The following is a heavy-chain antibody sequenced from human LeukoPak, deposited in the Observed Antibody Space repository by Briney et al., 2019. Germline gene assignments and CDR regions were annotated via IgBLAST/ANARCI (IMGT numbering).Heavy chain of an antibody. CDR1: GYSFTSYW. CDR2: IYPGDSDT. D-gene: IGHD3-10*01. V-gene: IGHV5-51*01. Sequence: VESLKISCKGSGYSFTSYWIGWVRQMPGKGLEWMGIIYPGDSDTRYSPSFQGQVTISADKSISTAYLQWSSLKASDTAMYYCARSYYGSGSYINVDAFDIWGQGTMVTVSS. J-gene: IGHJ3*02. CDR3: ARSYYGSGSYINVDAFDI.